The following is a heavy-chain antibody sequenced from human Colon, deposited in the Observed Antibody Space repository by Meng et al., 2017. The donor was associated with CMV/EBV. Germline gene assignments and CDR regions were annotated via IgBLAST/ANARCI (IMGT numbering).Heavy chain of an antibody. CDR2: IYDTGIT. V-gene: IGHV4-61*08. CDR3: AKSRSSTPGIVDD. CDR1: GVSVTSGAYH. Sequence: QVQLQELGPGLVMPSETLSLTCIVSGVSVTSGAYHWSWIRQSPGKGLEWIGYIYDTGITIYNPSLKSRVTIFLETSKNQFSLNLNSMTTADTAVYYCAKSRSSTPGIVDDWGQGTLVTVSS. J-gene: IGHJ4*02. D-gene: IGHD2/OR15-2a*01.